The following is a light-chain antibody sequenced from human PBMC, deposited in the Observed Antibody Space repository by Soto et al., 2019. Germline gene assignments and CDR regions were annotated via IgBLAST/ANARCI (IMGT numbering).Light chain of an antibody. Sequence: IVLTQSPGTLSLSPGERATLSCGASQSVTNNFLAWYQQKPGQAPRLLIYGASSRPTGVPDRFSGSGSGTDLPRTFSRLEPGDCAVNYCQQYGTPLFTFGPGTKGDI. CDR2: GAS. CDR1: QSVTNNF. J-gene: IGKJ3*01. CDR3: QQYGTPLFT. V-gene: IGKV3-20*01.